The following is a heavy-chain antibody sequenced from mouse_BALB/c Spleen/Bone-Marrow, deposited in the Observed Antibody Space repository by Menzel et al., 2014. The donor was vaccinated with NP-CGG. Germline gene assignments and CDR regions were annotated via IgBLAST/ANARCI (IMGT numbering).Heavy chain of an antibody. CDR1: GYTFTSYW. CDR2: IYPGSGST. J-gene: IGHJ4*01. CDR3: TLRWSYYAMDY. D-gene: IGHD2-3*01. Sequence: GSELVRPGASVKLSCKASGYTFTSYWMHWVKQRPGQGLEWIGNIYPGSGSTNYDEKFKSKATLTVDASSSTAYMQLSSLTSEDFAVYYCTLRWSYYAMDYWGQGTSVTVSS. V-gene: IGHV1S22*01.